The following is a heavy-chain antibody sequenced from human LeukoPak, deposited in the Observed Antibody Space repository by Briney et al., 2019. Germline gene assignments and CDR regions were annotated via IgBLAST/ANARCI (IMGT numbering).Heavy chain of an antibody. CDR3: ARFTRGYYYDSSGYFDY. D-gene: IGHD3-22*01. J-gene: IGHJ4*02. V-gene: IGHV1-2*02. Sequence: ASVKVSCKASGYTFTGYYMHWVRQAPGQGLEWMGWINPNSGGTNYAQKFQGRVTMTRDTSISTAYMELSRLRSDDTAVDYCARFTRGYYYDSSGYFDYWGQGTLVTVSS. CDR2: INPNSGGT. CDR1: GYTFTGYY.